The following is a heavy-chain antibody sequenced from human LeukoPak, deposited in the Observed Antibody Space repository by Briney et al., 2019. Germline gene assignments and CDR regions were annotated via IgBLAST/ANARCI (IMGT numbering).Heavy chain of an antibody. D-gene: IGHD5-12*01. Sequence: ASVKVSCKASGGTFSSYAISWVRQAPGQGLEWMGVIIPIFGTANYAQKFQGRVTITADESTSTAYMELSSLRSEDTAVYNRARDNIIVATITNWFDPWGQGTLVTVSS. CDR1: GGTFSSYA. J-gene: IGHJ5*02. CDR2: IIPIFGTA. V-gene: IGHV1-69*01. CDR3: ARDNIIVATITNWFDP.